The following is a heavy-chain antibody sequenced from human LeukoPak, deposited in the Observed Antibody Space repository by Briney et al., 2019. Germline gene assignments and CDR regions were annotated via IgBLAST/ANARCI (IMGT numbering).Heavy chain of an antibody. CDR3: AKALGYCSSTSCYSAYYYYGMDV. CDR2: ISWNSGSI. Sequence: PGGSLRLPCAASGFTFDDYAMHWVRQAPGKGLEWVSGISWNSGSIGYADSVKGRFTISRDNAKNSLYLQMNSLRAEDTALYYCAKALGYCSSTSCYSAYYYYGMDVWGQGTTVTVSS. CDR1: GFTFDDYA. V-gene: IGHV3-9*01. J-gene: IGHJ6*02. D-gene: IGHD2-2*02.